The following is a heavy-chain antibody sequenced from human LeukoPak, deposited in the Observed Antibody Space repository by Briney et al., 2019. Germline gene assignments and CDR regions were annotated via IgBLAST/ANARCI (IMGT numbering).Heavy chain of an antibody. J-gene: IGHJ4*02. CDR3: ARGTAAAGRTPADY. CDR1: GFTFSSYG. D-gene: IGHD6-13*01. Sequence: GGSLRLSCAASGFTFSSYGMHWVRQAPGKGLEWVAFIRYDGSNKYYADSVKGRFTISRDNSKNTLYLQMNSLRAEDTAVYYCARGTAAAGRTPADYWGQGTLVTVSS. CDR2: IRYDGSNK. V-gene: IGHV3-30*02.